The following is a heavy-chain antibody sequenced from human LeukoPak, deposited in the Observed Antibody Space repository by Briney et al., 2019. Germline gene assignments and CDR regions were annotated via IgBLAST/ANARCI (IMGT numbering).Heavy chain of an antibody. D-gene: IGHD1-26*01. Sequence: GGSLILSCAASGFTFSSYWMHWVRQAPGKGLVWVSRINSDGSSTSYADSVKGRFTISRDNAKNTLYLQMNSLRAEDTAVYYCAREEEWELPTLDYWGQGTLVTVSS. J-gene: IGHJ4*02. CDR3: AREEEWELPTLDY. CDR1: GFTFSSYW. CDR2: INSDGSST. V-gene: IGHV3-74*01.